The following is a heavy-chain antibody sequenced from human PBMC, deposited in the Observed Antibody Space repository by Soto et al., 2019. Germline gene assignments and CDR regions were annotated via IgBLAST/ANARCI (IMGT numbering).Heavy chain of an antibody. D-gene: IGHD2-15*01. CDR1: GGSISSYY. J-gene: IGHJ6*02. V-gene: IGHV4-59*08. Sequence: SETLSLTCTVSGGSISSYYWSWIRQSPGKGLEWIGYIYSSGSTNYNPSLKSRVTISVDTSKNQFSLNLSPVTAADTAVYFCARSIEGYYYYAMDVWGQGTTVT. CDR2: IYSSGST. CDR3: ARSIEGYYYYAMDV.